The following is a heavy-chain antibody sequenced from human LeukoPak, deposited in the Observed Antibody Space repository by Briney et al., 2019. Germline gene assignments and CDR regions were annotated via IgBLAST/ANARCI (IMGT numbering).Heavy chain of an antibody. CDR1: GASINSYS. J-gene: IGHJ3*02. Sequence: PSATLSLTCTVSGASINSYSWNWIRQSPGKGLEWIGTFDDTGSANSNPSLKSRVTVSVDRAENQFSLKLTSVTAADTAVYYCARQPRRGVFDIWGQGTAVTVSP. D-gene: IGHD1-1*01. CDR3: ARQPRRGVFDI. V-gene: IGHV4-59*03. CDR2: FDDTGSA.